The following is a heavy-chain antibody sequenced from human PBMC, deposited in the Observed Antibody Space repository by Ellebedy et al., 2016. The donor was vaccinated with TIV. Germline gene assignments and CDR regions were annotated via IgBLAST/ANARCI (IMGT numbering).Heavy chain of an antibody. D-gene: IGHD3-16*01. V-gene: IGHV1-69*04. J-gene: IGHJ4*02. CDR3: ARGPRGGDDD. CDR2: ILPILGMT. Sequence: ASVKVSCKASGYTFTGYYMHWVRQAPGQGLEWMGRILPILGMTNYALKFQGRVTITADRFTSTVYMELSSLRSEDTAVYYCARGPRGGDDDWGQGTLVTVSS. CDR1: GYTFTGYY.